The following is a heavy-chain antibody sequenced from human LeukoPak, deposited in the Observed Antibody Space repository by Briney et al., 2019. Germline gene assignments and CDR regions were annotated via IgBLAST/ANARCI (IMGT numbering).Heavy chain of an antibody. CDR2: INQDGSEK. D-gene: IGHD1-20*01. J-gene: IGHJ4*02. V-gene: IGHV3-7*01. CDR3: ATFGFNWNLGY. CDR1: GFTLSNYW. Sequence: GGSLRLSCAASGFTLSNYWMGWVRRAPGKGLEWVANINQDGSEKHYVDFLKGRFTISRDNAKNTVYLQMNSLRAEDTAVYYCATFGFNWNLGYWGQGTLVTVSS.